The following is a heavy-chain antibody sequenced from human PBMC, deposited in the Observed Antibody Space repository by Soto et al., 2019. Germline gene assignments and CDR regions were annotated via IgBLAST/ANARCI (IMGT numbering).Heavy chain of an antibody. Sequence: GGSLRLSCAASGFTFSSYSMNWVRQAPGKGLEWVSYISSSSSTIYYADSVKGRFTISRDNAKNSLYLQMNSLRAEDTAVYYCARNMITFGGVIVEPYYFDYRGQGTLVTVSS. CDR3: ARNMITFGGVIVEPYYFDY. J-gene: IGHJ4*02. D-gene: IGHD3-16*02. CDR1: GFTFSSYS. V-gene: IGHV3-48*01. CDR2: ISSSSSTI.